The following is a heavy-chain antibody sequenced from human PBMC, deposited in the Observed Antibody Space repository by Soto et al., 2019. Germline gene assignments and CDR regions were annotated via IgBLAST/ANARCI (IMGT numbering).Heavy chain of an antibody. CDR1: GGSIRSFY. J-gene: IGHJ4*02. Sequence: SETLSLTCTVSGGSIRSFYWSWIRQPPGKGLEWIGYIYYSGSTNYNPSLKSRVTISVDTSKNQFSLKLSSVTAADTAVYYCARGALTTYFDYWGQGTLVTVSS. CDR3: ARGALTTYFDY. V-gene: IGHV4-59*01. CDR2: IYYSGST.